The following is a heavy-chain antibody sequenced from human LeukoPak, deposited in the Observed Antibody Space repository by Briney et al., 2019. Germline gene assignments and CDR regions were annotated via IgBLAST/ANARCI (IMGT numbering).Heavy chain of an antibody. CDR2: IYHVGSP. V-gene: IGHV4-39*01. J-gene: IGHJ6*02. CDR3: ARLPITKRALDV. D-gene: IGHD1-14*01. CDR1: GGSISSSSYY. Sequence: SETLSLTCTVSGGSISSSSYYWSWIRQTPWKGLEWIGSIYHVGSPYYNPSLNSRRVTISVDTSKNQFSLKVTSVTAADTAVYYCARLPITKRALDVWGQGTTVTVSS.